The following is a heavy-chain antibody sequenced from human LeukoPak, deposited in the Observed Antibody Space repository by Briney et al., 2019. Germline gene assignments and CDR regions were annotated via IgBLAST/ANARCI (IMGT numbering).Heavy chain of an antibody. D-gene: IGHD6-13*01. V-gene: IGHV1-69*06. CDR2: IIPIFGTA. J-gene: IGHJ6*03. CDR1: GGTFSSYA. CDR3: ARCYSSYYYYYYMDV. Sequence: ASVKVSCKASGGTFSSYAISWVRQAPGQGLEWMGGIIPIFGTANYAQKFQGRVAITADKSTSTAYMELSSLRSEDTAVYYCARCYSSYYYYYYMDVWGKGTTVTVSS.